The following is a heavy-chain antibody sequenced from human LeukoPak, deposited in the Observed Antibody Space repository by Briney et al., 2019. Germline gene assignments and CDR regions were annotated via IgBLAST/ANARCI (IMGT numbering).Heavy chain of an antibody. J-gene: IGHJ5*02. CDR2: IYYSGST. V-gene: IGHV4-59*01. Sequence: SETLSLTCTVCGGSISSYYWSWIRQPPGKGLEWIGYIYYSGSTDYNPSLKSRVTISVDTSKNQFSLKLNSVTAADTAVYYCARALNYYDSSGYYGDWFDPWSQGTLVTVSS. D-gene: IGHD3-22*01. CDR3: ARALNYYDSSGYYGDWFDP. CDR1: GGSISSYY.